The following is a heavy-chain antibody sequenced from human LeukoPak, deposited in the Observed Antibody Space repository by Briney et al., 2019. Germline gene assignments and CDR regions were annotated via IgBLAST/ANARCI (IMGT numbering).Heavy chain of an antibody. V-gene: IGHV3-21*01. J-gene: IGHJ4*02. CDR2: ISSSSSYI. D-gene: IGHD1-26*01. CDR1: GFTFSSYA. CDR3: ARVMDSGNYVSFDY. Sequence: PGGSLRLSCAASGFTFSSYAMHWVRQAPGKGLEWVSFISSSSSYIYYADSVKGRFTISRDNAKNSLYLQMNGLRAEDTAVYYCARVMDSGNYVSFDYWGQGTLVTVSS.